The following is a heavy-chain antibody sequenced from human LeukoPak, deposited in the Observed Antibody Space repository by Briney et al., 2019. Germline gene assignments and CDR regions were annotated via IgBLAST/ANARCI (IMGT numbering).Heavy chain of an antibody. D-gene: IGHD4-17*01. CDR2: IWYDGSNK. CDR1: GFTFSSYG. V-gene: IGHV3-33*01. J-gene: IGHJ4*02. CDR3: AISSTVTTLFDY. Sequence: GSLRLSCAASGFTFSSYGMHWVRQAPGKGLEWVAVIWYDGSNKYYADSVKGRFTISRDNSKNTLYLQMNSLRAEDTAVYYCAISSTVTTLFDYWGQGTLVTVSS.